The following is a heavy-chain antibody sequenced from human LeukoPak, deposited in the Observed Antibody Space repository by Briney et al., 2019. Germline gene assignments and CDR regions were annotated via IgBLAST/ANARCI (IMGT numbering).Heavy chain of an antibody. J-gene: IGHJ4*02. Sequence: PGGSLRLSCAASGFTFSSYSMNWVRQAPGKGLEWVSSISSSSSYIYYADSVKGRSTISRDNAKNSLYLQMNSLRAEDTAVYYCTKAGGYSYGSDYWGQGTLVTVSS. CDR2: ISSSSSYI. CDR3: TKAGGYSYGSDY. CDR1: GFTFSSYS. V-gene: IGHV3-21*01. D-gene: IGHD5-18*01.